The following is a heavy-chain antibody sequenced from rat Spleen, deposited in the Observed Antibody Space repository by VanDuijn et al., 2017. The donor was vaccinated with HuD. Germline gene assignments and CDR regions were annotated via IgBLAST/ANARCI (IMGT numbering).Heavy chain of an antibody. CDR2: ISTGGGGT. CDR3: ARERRVYYVMDA. Sequence: EVQLVESGGGLVQPGRSLKLSCVASGFTFKNYWMTWIRQAPGKGLEWIASISTGGGGTYYRDSVKGRFTISRDNAKSTRYLQMDSLRSEDTATYYCARERRVYYVMDAWGQGASVTVSS. D-gene: IGHD1-11*01. V-gene: IGHV5-31*01. CDR1: GFTFKNYW. J-gene: IGHJ4*01.